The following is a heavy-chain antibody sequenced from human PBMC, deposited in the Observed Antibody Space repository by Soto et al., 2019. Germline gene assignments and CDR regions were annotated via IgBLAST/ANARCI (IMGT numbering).Heavy chain of an antibody. CDR3: ASCSSSWYADY. Sequence: LSLTCTVSGGSISSSSYYWGWIRQPPGKGLEWIGSIYYSGSTYYNPSLKSRVTISVDTSKNQFSLKLSSVTAADTAVYYCASCSSSWYADYWGQGTLVTVSS. J-gene: IGHJ4*02. CDR2: IYYSGST. CDR1: GGSISSSSYY. V-gene: IGHV4-39*01. D-gene: IGHD6-13*01.